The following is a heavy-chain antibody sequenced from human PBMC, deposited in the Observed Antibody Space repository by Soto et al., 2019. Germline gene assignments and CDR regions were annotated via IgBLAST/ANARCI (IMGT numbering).Heavy chain of an antibody. CDR1: GGSISSGDNS. Sequence: SQTISLTCPVSGGSISSGDNSWNWIRQPPGKGLEWIGNIYYSGTTYYNPSLKSRVTISVDTSKNQFSPKLSSVTAADTAVYYCARFRCGGDCYVDGFDIWGHGTKVT. CDR2: IYYSGTT. CDR3: ARFRCGGDCYVDGFDI. J-gene: IGHJ3*02. V-gene: IGHV4-30-4*01. D-gene: IGHD2-21*02.